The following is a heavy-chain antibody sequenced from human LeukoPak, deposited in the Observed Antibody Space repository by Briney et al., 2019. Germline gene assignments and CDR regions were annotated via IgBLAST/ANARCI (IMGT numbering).Heavy chain of an antibody. Sequence: QPGGSLRLSCAASGFTFSSYAMSWVRQAPGKGLEWVSAISGSGGSTYYADSVKGRFTISRDNAKNPLYLQMNSLRAEDTAVYYCARDPTDTAMATNYYYYMDVWGKGTTVTVSS. CDR1: GFTFSSYA. CDR2: ISGSGGST. J-gene: IGHJ6*03. V-gene: IGHV3-23*01. CDR3: ARDPTDTAMATNYYYYMDV. D-gene: IGHD5-18*01.